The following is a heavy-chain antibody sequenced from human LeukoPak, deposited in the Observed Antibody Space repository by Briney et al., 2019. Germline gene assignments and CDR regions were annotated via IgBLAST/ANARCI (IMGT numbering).Heavy chain of an antibody. CDR1: GFPLSNAW. J-gene: IGHJ4*02. CDR2: IKSKTDGGTT. CDR3: TTARKNLLDY. D-gene: IGHD2/OR15-2a*01. V-gene: IGHV3-15*01. Sequence: GGALGLSFAASGFPLSNAWMRWGRPAPGKGLGWVGRIKSKTDGGTTDYAAPVKDRFTISRDDSKNTLYLQMNSLKTEDTAVYYCTTARKNLLDYWGQGTLVTVSS.